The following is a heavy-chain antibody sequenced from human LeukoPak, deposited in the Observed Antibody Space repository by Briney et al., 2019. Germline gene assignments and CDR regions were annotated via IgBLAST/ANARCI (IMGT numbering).Heavy chain of an antibody. CDR2: INPNSGDT. CDR3: ARDPSGYSSDWYYFDY. CDR1: GYTFIGYY. D-gene: IGHD6-13*01. Sequence: ASVKVSCKASGYTFIGYYIHWVRQAPGQGLEWMGWINPNSGDTNYAQKFQGWVTMTRDTSISTAYMELSRLRSDDAAVYYCARDPSGYSSDWYYFDYWGQGTLVTVSS. V-gene: IGHV1-2*04. J-gene: IGHJ4*02.